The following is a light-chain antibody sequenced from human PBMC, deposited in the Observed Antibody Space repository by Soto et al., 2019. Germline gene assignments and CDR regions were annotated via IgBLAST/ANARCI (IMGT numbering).Light chain of an antibody. J-gene: IGKJ1*01. CDR1: ESVSSSY. V-gene: IGKV3-20*01. CDR2: GAS. Sequence: EIVLTQSPGTLSLSPGERATLSCRASESVSSSYLAWYQQNPGQAPRLLIYGASSRATGIPDRFGGSGSGTDFTLTISRLEPEDFAVYYCQQYGSSRTFGQGTKV. CDR3: QQYGSSRT.